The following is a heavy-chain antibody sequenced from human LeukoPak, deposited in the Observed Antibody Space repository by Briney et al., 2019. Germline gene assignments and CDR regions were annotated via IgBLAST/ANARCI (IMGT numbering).Heavy chain of an antibody. J-gene: IGHJ4*02. CDR1: GGSISSSSYY. CDR3: ARLHDWQLDY. CDR2: IYYSGST. Sequence: KPSETLSLTCTVSGGSISSSSYYWGWIRQPPGKGLEWIGSIYYSGSTYYNPSLKSRVTISVDTSKNQFSLKLSSVTAADTAVYYCARLHDWQLDYWGQGTLVTVSS. D-gene: IGHD6-13*01. V-gene: IGHV4-39*07.